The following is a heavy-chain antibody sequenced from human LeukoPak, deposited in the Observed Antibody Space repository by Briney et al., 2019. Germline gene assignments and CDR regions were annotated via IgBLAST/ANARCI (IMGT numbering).Heavy chain of an antibody. CDR3: SRGRDIVVVPAARIGFDY. CDR1: GGSFSGYY. J-gene: IGHJ4*02. Sequence: SETLSLTCAVYGGSFSGYYWSWIRQPPGTGLEWIGEINHSGSTNYNPSLKSRVTISVDTSKNQFSLKLSSVTAADTAVYYCSRGRDIVVVPAARIGFDYWGQGTLVTVSS. CDR2: INHSGST. D-gene: IGHD2-2*01. V-gene: IGHV4-34*01.